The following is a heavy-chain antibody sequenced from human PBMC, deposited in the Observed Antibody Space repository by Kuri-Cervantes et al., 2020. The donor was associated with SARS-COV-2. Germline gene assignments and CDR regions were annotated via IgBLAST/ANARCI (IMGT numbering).Heavy chain of an antibody. D-gene: IGHD3-22*01. CDR1: GGSISSYY. CDR3: ARDVGGATMIVVENY. J-gene: IGHJ4*02. CDR2: IYYSGST. V-gene: IGHV4-59*12. Sequence: SETLSLTCTVSGGSISSYYWSWIRQPPGKGLEWIGYIYYSGSTNYNPSLKSRVTISVDTSKNQFSLKLSSVTAADTAVYYCARDVGGATMIVVENYWGQGTLVTVSS.